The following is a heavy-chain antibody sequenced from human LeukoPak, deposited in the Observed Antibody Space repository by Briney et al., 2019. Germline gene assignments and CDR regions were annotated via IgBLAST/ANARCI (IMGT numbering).Heavy chain of an antibody. V-gene: IGHV1-2*02. J-gene: IGHJ3*02. CDR1: GYTFTGYY. Sequence: RGASVKVSCKASGYTFTGYYIHWVRQAPGQGLEWMGWINPNSGGTNYAPTFQGRVTMTRDMSISTAYMELSRLTSDDTTIYYCATTLHIVVVTWHAFDIWDQGTMVTVSS. D-gene: IGHD2-21*02. CDR2: INPNSGGT. CDR3: ATTLHIVVVTWHAFDI.